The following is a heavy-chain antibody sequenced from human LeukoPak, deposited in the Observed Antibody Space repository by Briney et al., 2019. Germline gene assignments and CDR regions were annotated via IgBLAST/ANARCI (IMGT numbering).Heavy chain of an antibody. CDR3: ARDLAGYSSSPAFDI. V-gene: IGHV3-7*01. D-gene: IGHD6-6*01. CDR1: GFSFSAYP. Sequence: GGSLRLSCAASGFSFSAYPMGWVRQAPGKGLEWVANIKQNGSEKYYVDSVKGRFTISRDNAKNSLYLQMNSLRAEDTAVYYCARDLAGYSSSPAFDIWGQGTMVTVSS. J-gene: IGHJ3*02. CDR2: IKQNGSEK.